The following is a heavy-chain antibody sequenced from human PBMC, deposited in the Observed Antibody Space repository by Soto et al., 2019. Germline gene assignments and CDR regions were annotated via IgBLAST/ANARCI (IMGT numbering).Heavy chain of an antibody. CDR1: GFTFRSLG. CDR2: ISYDGSNK. D-gene: IGHD5-18*01. V-gene: IGHV3-30*18. J-gene: IGHJ4*02. CDR3: AKDSRIQLWPMRDFDY. Sequence: AGGLLRLSCGASGFTFRSLGIHRVRQAPGKGLEWVAVISYDGSNKYYADSVKGRFTISRDNSKNTLYLQMNSLRAEDTAVYYCAKDSRIQLWPMRDFDYWGQGTLVTVSS.